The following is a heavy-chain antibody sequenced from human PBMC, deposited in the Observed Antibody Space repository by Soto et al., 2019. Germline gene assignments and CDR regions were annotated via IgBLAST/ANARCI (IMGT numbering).Heavy chain of an antibody. V-gene: IGHV1-69*01. CDR1: GGTFSSYA. D-gene: IGHD6-13*01. J-gene: IGHJ6*02. CDR2: IIPIFGTA. CDR3: ARDLKVAAAGYYYYGMAV. Sequence: QVQLVQSGAEVKKPGSSVKVSCKASGGTFSSYAISWVRQAPGQGLEWMGGIIPIFGTANYAQKFQGRVTITADESTSTAYMELSSLRSEDTAVYYCARDLKVAAAGYYYYGMAVWGQGTTVTVSS.